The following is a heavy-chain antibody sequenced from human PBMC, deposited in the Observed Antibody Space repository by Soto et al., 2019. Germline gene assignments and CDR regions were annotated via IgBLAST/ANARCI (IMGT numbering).Heavy chain of an antibody. CDR2: IYYSGST. V-gene: IGHV4-59*08. Sequence: SETLSLTCTVSCGSISSYYWSWIRQPPGKGLEWIGYIYYSGSTNYNPSLKSRVTISVDTSKNQFSLKLSSVTAADTAVYYCARRSSGLVDYFDYWGQGTLVTVSS. CDR3: ARRSSGLVDYFDY. J-gene: IGHJ4*02. CDR1: CGSISSYY. D-gene: IGHD2-8*02.